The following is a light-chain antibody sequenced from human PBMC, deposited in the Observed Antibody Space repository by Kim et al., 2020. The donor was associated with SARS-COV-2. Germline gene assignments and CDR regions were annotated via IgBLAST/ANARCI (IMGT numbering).Light chain of an antibody. Sequence: SAAVGDRATSTGRASQSISNSLAWSHQKSGRAPKPLIYRASTLETGVPSRFSGSGSGTEFTLPITSLQSDDFATYYCQQHWGLWTFGEGTKVDIK. CDR1: QSISNS. J-gene: IGKJ1*01. CDR2: RAS. CDR3: QQHWGLWT. V-gene: IGKV1-5*03.